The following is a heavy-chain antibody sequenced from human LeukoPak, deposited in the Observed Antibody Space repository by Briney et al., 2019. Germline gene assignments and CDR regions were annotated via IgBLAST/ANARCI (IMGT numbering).Heavy chain of an antibody. CDR1: GFSFSSYW. Sequence: GGSPRLSCAASGFSFSSYWMHWVRQAPGKGLVWVSRINSDASSTSYADSVKGRFTISRDNAKNTLYLQMNSLRAEDTAVYYCARFQGFGSGSNWGQGTLVTVSS. CDR3: ARFQGFGSGSN. J-gene: IGHJ4*02. V-gene: IGHV3-74*01. CDR2: INSDASST. D-gene: IGHD3-10*01.